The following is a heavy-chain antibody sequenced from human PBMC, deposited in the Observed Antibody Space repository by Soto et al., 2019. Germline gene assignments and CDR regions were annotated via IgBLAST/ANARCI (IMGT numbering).Heavy chain of an antibody. Sequence: PGGSLRLSCAASGFTFSSYAMSWVRQAPGKGLEWVSAISGSGGSTYYADSVKGWFTISRDNSKTTLYLQMNSLRAEDTAVYYCAKAPHHDYLFSAFDIWGQGTMVTVSS. J-gene: IGHJ3*02. CDR1: GFTFSSYA. CDR2: ISGSGGST. D-gene: IGHD3-16*01. CDR3: AKAPHHDYLFSAFDI. V-gene: IGHV3-23*01.